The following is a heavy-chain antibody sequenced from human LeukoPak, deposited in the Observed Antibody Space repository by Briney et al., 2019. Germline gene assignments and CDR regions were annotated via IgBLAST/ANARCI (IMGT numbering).Heavy chain of an antibody. CDR3: VRQHNDGTSDS. D-gene: IGHD1-14*01. CDR1: GFSFSIYW. J-gene: IGHJ4*02. V-gene: IGHV3-7*01. Sequence: QSGGSLRLSCTPSGFSFSIYWMSWVRQAPGKGLEWVANIKQDGSEKNSVDSVKGRFTLSRDNAKNSFYLQMNTLRAEDTAVYYCVRQHNDGTSDSWGQGTLVTVSS. CDR2: IKQDGSEK.